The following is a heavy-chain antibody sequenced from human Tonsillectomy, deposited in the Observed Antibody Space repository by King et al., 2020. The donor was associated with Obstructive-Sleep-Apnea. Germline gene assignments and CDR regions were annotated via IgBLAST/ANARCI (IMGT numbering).Heavy chain of an antibody. CDR1: RFTFSNYG. V-gene: IGHV3-30*18. Sequence: VQLVESGGGVVQPGRSLRLSCVASRFTFSNYGMHWVRQAPGKGLAWVAVISNDGSNKFYADSVKGRFTISRDNSKNTLYLQMNSLRAEDTAVYYCAKGSEKSSSWTGRWYFDFWGRGTLVSVSS. D-gene: IGHD6-13*01. CDR3: AKGSEKSSSWTGRWYFDF. J-gene: IGHJ2*01. CDR2: ISNDGSNK.